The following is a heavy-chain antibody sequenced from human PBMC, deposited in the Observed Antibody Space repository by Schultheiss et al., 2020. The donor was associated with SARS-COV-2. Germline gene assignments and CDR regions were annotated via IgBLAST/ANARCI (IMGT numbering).Heavy chain of an antibody. CDR2: IYYSGST. CDR3: AREIRDGYNYHYYYGMDV. J-gene: IGHJ6*02. D-gene: IGHD5-24*01. Sequence: SETLSLTCTVSGGSISRGGYYWSWIRQHPGKGLEWIGFIYYSGSTYYNPSLKSRVTMSIDTSKNQFSLKLRSVTAADTAVYYCAREIRDGYNYHYYYGMDVWGQGTTVTVSS. CDR1: GGSISRGGYY. V-gene: IGHV4-61*08.